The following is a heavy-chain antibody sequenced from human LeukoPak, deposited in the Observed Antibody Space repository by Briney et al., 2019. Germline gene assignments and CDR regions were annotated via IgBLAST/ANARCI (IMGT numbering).Heavy chain of an antibody. CDR1: GFTFSSYE. CDR3: AKAQSYTSSWYPI. D-gene: IGHD6-13*01. J-gene: IGHJ4*02. CDR2: ISGSGGNT. Sequence: GGSLRLSCVASGFTFSSYEMNWVRQAPGRGLEWVSGISGSGGNTYYADSVEGRFTISRDNSKNTLCLQMNSLRAEDTAEYYCAKAQSYTSSWYPIWGQGTVVTVSS. V-gene: IGHV3-23*01.